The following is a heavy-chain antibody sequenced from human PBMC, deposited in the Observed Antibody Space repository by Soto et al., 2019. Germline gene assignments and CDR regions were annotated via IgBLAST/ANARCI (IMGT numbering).Heavy chain of an antibody. CDR3: ARGAGYCSGDCWNDYYYAMDV. CDR1: GYIFTNYA. V-gene: IGHV1-3*01. J-gene: IGHJ6*02. D-gene: IGHD2-21*02. CDR2: INVGTGNT. Sequence: ASVKVSCKASGYIFTNYAIHWVRQAPGQRLEWVGWINVGTGNTKYSQNLQGRVTITRDTSATTAYMELSSLRSEDTAVYYCARGAGYCSGDCWNDYYYAMDVWDQGTTVTVSS.